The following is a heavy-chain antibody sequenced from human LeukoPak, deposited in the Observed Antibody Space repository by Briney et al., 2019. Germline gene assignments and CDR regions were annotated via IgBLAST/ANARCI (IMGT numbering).Heavy chain of an antibody. D-gene: IGHD2-2*01. V-gene: IGHV3-30*18. CDR3: AKRCSSTSCYDDY. CDR1: GFTFSSYC. CDR2: ISYDGSNK. J-gene: IGHJ4*02. Sequence: GGSLRLSCAASGFTFSSYCMHWVRQAPGKGLEWVAVISYDGSNKYYADSVKGRFTISRDNSKNTLYLQMNSLRAEDTAVYYCAKRCSSTSCYDDYWGQGTLVTVSS.